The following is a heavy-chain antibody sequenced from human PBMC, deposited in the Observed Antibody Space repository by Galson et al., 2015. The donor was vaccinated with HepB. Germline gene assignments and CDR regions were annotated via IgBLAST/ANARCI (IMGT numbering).Heavy chain of an antibody. J-gene: IGHJ4*02. Sequence: SLRLSCAASGFTVSSNHMSWVRQAPGKGLEWVSVIYSGGRTYYADSVKGRFTISRDNSKNTLYLQMNSLRAEDTAVYYCARGDAYCGGDCYLDYWGQGTLVTVSS. D-gene: IGHD2-21*02. CDR3: ARGDAYCGGDCYLDY. CDR2: IYSGGRT. V-gene: IGHV3-53*01. CDR1: GFTVSSNH.